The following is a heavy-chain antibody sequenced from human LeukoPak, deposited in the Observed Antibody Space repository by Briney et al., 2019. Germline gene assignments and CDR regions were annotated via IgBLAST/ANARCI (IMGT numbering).Heavy chain of an antibody. CDR1: GGSISSYY. J-gene: IGHJ4*02. V-gene: IGHV4-34*01. Sequence: SETLSLTCTVSGGSISSYYWSWIRQPPGKGLEWIGEINHSGSTNYNPSLKSRVTISVDTSKNQFSLKLSSVTAADTAVYYCARVLYYYDSSGYYQGLIDYWGQGTLVTVSS. D-gene: IGHD3-22*01. CDR3: ARVLYYYDSSGYYQGLIDY. CDR2: INHSGST.